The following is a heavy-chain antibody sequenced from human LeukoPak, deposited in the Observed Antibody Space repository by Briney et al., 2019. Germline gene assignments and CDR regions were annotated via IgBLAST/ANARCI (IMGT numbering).Heavy chain of an antibody. CDR2: LTPGGDNDI. CDR3: AKGAATVTRAGADY. V-gene: IGHV3-21*06. Sequence: GGSLRLSCIASGFTLSGYTMNWVRQAPGKGLEWVSTLTPGGDNDIHYADSVKGRFTISRDNSKNSLYLQMNSLRAGDTAVYYCAKGAATVTRAGADYWGQGTLVTVSS. D-gene: IGHD4-17*01. J-gene: IGHJ4*02. CDR1: GFTLSGYT.